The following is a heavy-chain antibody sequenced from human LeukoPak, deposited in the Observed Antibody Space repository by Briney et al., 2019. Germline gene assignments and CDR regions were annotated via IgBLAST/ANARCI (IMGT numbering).Heavy chain of an antibody. V-gene: IGHV1-18*01. CDR3: ARDAVRYNWNYDWFDP. CDR1: GYTFTSYG. CDR2: ISAYNGNT. J-gene: IGHJ5*02. Sequence: ASVKVSCKASGYTFTSYGISWVRQAPGQGLEGMGWISAYNGNTNYAQKLQGRVTMTTDTSTSTAYMELRSLRSDDTAVYYCARDAVRYNWNYDWFDPWGQGTLVTVSS. D-gene: IGHD1-7*01.